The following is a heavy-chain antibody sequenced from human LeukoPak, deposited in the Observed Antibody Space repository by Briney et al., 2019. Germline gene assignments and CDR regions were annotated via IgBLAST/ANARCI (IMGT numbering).Heavy chain of an antibody. V-gene: IGHV3-30*12. CDR1: GFTFSNYG. CDR2: ISYDGSNK. CDR3: ARDWDINGLGVDGER. D-gene: IGHD2-15*01. J-gene: IGHJ4*02. Sequence: PGGSLRLSCAASGFTFSNYGMHWVRQAPGKGLEWVAVISYDGSNKYYADSVKGRFTISRDNSKNTLYLQMNSLRAEDTAVYYCARDWDINGLGVDGERWGQGTLVTVSS.